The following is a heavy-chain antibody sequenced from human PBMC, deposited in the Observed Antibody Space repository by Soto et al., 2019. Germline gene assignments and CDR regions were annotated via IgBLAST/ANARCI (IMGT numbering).Heavy chain of an antibody. V-gene: IGHV3-21*01. CDR1: GFTFSSYS. J-gene: IGHJ4*02. CDR2: ISSSSSYI. D-gene: IGHD3-10*01. CDR3: ARDREDYYGSGPV. Sequence: EVQLVESGGGLVKPGGSLRLSCAASGFTFSSYSMNWVRQAPGKGLEWVSSISSSSSYIYYADSGKGRFTISRDNAKNSLYLQMNSLRAEDTAVYYCARDREDYYGSGPVWGQGTLVTVSS.